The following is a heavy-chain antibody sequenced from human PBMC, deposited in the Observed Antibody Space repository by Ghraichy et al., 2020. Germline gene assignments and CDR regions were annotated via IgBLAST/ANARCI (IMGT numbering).Heavy chain of an antibody. CDR3: ARDWDARFLGGSTSCYGCDWFDP. Sequence: ASVKVSCKASGYTFTSYGISWVRQAPGQGLEWMGWISAYNGNTNYAQKLQGRVTMTTDTSTSTAYMELRSLRSDDTAVYYCARDWDARFLGGSTSCYGCDWFDPWGQGTLVTVSS. V-gene: IGHV1-18*04. CDR2: ISAYNGNT. CDR1: GYTFTSYG. D-gene: IGHD2-2*01. J-gene: IGHJ5*02.